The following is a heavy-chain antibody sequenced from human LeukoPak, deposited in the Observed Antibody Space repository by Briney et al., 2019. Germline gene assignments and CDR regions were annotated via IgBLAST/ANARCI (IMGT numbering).Heavy chain of an antibody. CDR3: SRSRPKFKDFDY. V-gene: IGHV3-30*04. CDR2: ISSDGSTK. CDR1: GFTFSGSA. J-gene: IGHJ4*02. Sequence: GGSLRLSCAASGFTFSGSAMHWVRQAPGKGLDWVALISSDGSTKYYADSVKGRFTISRDNSKNTLYLQMNSLRAEDTAVYYCSRSRPKFKDFDYWGQGTLVTVSS.